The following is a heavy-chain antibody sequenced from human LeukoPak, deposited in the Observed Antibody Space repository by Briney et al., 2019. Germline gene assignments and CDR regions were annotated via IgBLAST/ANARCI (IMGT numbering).Heavy chain of an antibody. CDR2: ISGSGGST. J-gene: IGHJ4*02. CDR1: GFTFSSYA. V-gene: IGHV3-23*01. Sequence: ESGGSLRLSCAASGFTFSSYAMSWVRQAPGKGLEWVSAISGSGGSTYYADSVKGRFTISRDNSKNTLYLQMNSLRAEDTAVYYCAKDLNYHGYYFDYWGQGTLVTVSS. CDR3: AKDLNYHGYYFDY. D-gene: IGHD3-10*01.